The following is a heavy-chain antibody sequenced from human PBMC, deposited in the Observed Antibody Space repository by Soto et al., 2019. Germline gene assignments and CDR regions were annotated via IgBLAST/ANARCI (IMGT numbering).Heavy chain of an antibody. CDR2: IYYSGTT. V-gene: IGHV4-31*03. J-gene: IGHJ6*02. CDR3: ARTWRRGYGMDV. Sequence: SETLSLTCSVSGGSFSSDSFIWSWVRQFPGKGLEWIGYIYYSGTTYYNPSLRSRVIMSVDTSKNQFSLKLSSVTAADTAVYYCARTWRRGYGMDVWGQGTTVTVSS. CDR1: GGSFSSDSFI.